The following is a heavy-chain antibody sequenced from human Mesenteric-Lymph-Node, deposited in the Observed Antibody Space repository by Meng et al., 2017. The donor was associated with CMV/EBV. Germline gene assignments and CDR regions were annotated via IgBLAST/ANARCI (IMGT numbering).Heavy chain of an antibody. D-gene: IGHD4-11*01. Sequence: GEPPKISGAASGFTFSSNEMNWVRQAPGKGLQWVSSISSYSSYIDYADSEKGRFTISRDNANNSLFLQMNGLRDEDTAVYYCARAPFSNYYGMVVWGQGTTVTVSS. CDR3: ARAPFSNYYGMVV. CDR1: GFTFSSNE. V-gene: IGHV3-21*01. J-gene: IGHJ6*02. CDR2: ISSYSSYI.